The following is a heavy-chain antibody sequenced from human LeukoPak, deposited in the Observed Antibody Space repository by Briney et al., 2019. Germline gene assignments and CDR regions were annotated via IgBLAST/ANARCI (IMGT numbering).Heavy chain of an antibody. CDR3: ARVSWFDELPNY. CDR2: INHSGST. D-gene: IGHD3-10*01. V-gene: IGHV4-34*01. Sequence: SETLSLTCAVYGGSFSGYYWSWIRQPPGKGLEWIGEINHSGSTNYNPSLKSRVTISVDTSKNQFSLKLSSVTAADTAVYYCARVSWFDELPNYWDQGTLVSVSS. J-gene: IGHJ4*02. CDR1: GGSFSGYY.